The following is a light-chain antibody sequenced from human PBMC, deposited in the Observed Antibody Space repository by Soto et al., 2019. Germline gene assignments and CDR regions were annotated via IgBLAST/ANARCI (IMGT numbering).Light chain of an antibody. J-gene: IGKJ5*01. CDR1: QSVGSY. CDR3: QQRSHWPIT. CDR2: DAS. Sequence: EIVLTQSPATLSLSPGERATLSCRTSQSVGSYLVWYQQRPGQPPRLLIYDASNRATGIPARFSGSRSGTDFTLTISSLEPEDFVVYYCQQRSHWPITFGQGTRLEIK. V-gene: IGKV3-11*01.